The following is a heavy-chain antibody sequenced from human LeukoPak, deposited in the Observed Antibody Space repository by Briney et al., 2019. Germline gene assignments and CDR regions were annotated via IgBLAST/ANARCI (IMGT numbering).Heavy chain of an antibody. Sequence: GGSLRLSCAASGFTFSRYWMSWVRQAPGKGLEWVANIKQDGSEKYYVDSVKGRFTISRDNAKNSLYLQMNSLRAEDTAVYYCARAVGATWVNYFDYWSQGTLVTVSS. CDR3: ARAVGATWVNYFDY. D-gene: IGHD1-26*01. J-gene: IGHJ4*02. CDR1: GFTFSRYW. CDR2: IKQDGSEK. V-gene: IGHV3-7*01.